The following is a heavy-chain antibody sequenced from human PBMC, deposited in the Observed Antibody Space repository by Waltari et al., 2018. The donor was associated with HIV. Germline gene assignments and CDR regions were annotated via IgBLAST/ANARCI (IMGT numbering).Heavy chain of an antibody. CDR1: GFTLSNAW. J-gene: IGHJ3*02. D-gene: IGHD1-26*01. V-gene: IGHV3-15*01. Sequence: EVQLVESGGGLVKPGGSLRLSCAASGFTLSNAWMSWGRRAPGKGLEWVGRIKSKTDGGTTDYAAPVKGRFTISRDDSKNTLYLQMNSLKTEDTAVYYCTTSAWRRELLGAFDIWGQGTMVTVSS. CDR2: IKSKTDGGTT. CDR3: TTSAWRRELLGAFDI.